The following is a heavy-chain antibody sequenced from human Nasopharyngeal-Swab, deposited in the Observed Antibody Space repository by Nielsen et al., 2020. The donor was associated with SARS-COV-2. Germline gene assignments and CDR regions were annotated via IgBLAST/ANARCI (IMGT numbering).Heavy chain of an antibody. CDR2: ISGSGGST. J-gene: IGHJ4*02. Sequence: GESLKISCAASGFSFSSYAMSWVRQAPGKGLEWVSDISGSGGSTYYADSVKGRFTISRDKSKNTLYLQMNRLRAEDTAVYYCAKDGGGGVQSIEAAGTHFDYWGQGTLVTVSS. D-gene: IGHD6-13*01. CDR3: AKDGGGGVQSIEAAGTHFDY. CDR1: GFSFSSYA. V-gene: IGHV3-23*01.